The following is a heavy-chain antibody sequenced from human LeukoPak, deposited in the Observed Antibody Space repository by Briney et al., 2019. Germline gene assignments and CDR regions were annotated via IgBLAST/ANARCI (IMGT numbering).Heavy chain of an antibody. J-gene: IGHJ4*02. V-gene: IGHV3-11*01. CDR3: ARDSPPPGYDY. Sequence: PGGSLRLSCAASGFTFRDYYMSWIRQAPGKGLEWVSYISSSGSTIYYADCLKGRFTISRDNPKNSLYLQMNSLRAEDKAVYYCARDSPPPGYDYWGQGTLVTVSS. CDR1: GFTFRDYY. CDR2: ISSSGSTI. D-gene: IGHD6-13*01.